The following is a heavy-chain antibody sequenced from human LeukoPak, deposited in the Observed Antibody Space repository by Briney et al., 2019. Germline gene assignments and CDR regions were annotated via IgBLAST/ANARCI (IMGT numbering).Heavy chain of an antibody. J-gene: IGHJ4*02. V-gene: IGHV1-24*01. CDR3: ATGVGYCSGGSCYSYPYFDY. D-gene: IGHD2-15*01. Sequence: ASVKVSCKVSGYTLTELSMHWVRQAPGKGLEWMGGFDPEDGETIYAQKFQGRVTMTEDTSTDTAYMELSSLRSEDTAVYYCATGVGYCSGGSCYSYPYFDYWGQGTPVTVSS. CDR2: FDPEDGET. CDR1: GYTLTELS.